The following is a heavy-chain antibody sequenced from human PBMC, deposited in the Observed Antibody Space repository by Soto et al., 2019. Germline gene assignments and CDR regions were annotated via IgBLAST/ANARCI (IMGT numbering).Heavy chain of an antibody. J-gene: IGHJ3*02. D-gene: IGHD6-13*01. Sequence: GGSLRLSCAASGFTFSSYSMNWVRQAPGKGLEWVSYISSSSSTIYYADSVKGRFTISRDNAKNSLYLQMNSLRAEDTAVYYCARDGYSSSWNAFDIWGQGTMVTVSS. CDR1: GFTFSSYS. V-gene: IGHV3-48*01. CDR3: ARDGYSSSWNAFDI. CDR2: ISSSSSTI.